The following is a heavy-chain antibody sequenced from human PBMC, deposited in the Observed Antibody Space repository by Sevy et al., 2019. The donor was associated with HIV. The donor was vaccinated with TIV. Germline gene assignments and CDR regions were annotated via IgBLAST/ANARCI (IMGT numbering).Heavy chain of an antibody. CDR2: FKRNADGGTL. CDR1: GFTFTDYA. V-gene: IGHV3-49*04. J-gene: IGHJ4*02. Sequence: GGSLSLSCTASGFTFTDYAMNWVRQSPGKGLEWVAFFKRNADGGTLDHTASVKGRFTTSTDDTKNIAYLQMNDLKTEDAGVYYYTRWKGAQSVFDYWGQGALVTVSS. D-gene: IGHD1-1*01. CDR3: TRWKGAQSVFDY.